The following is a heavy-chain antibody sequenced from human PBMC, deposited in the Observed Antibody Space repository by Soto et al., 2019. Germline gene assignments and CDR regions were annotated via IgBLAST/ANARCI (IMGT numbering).Heavy chain of an antibody. CDR1: GGAFNKFA. CDR2: SIPFFSTP. Sequence: QVQLVQSGAEVKKPGSSVKVSCKASGGAFNKFAITWVRQAPGQGLEWMGASIPFFSTPNYAQRLQGRVTITADESTSTSYMELSSLRSEDTAIYYCARDRVMRGNSYYYGMDVWGQGTTVTVSS. J-gene: IGHJ6*02. V-gene: IGHV1-69*12. CDR3: ARDRVMRGNSYYYGMDV. D-gene: IGHD3-10*01.